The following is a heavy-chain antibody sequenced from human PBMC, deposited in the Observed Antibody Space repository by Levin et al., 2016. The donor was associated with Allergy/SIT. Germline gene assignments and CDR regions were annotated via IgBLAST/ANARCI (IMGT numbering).Heavy chain of an antibody. V-gene: IGHV3-33*06. CDR2: IWYDGSNK. D-gene: IGHD3-3*01. CDR1: GFTFSSYG. J-gene: IGHJ6*02. Sequence: GGSLRLSCGASGFTFSSYGMHWVRQAPGKGLEWVAVIWYDGSNKNYADSVKGRFAISRDISKNTLFLQMNSLRAEDTAVYYCAKDYSEPYDFWSGYYYYYGMDVWGQGTTVTVSS. CDR3: AKDYSEPYDFWSGYYYYYGMDV.